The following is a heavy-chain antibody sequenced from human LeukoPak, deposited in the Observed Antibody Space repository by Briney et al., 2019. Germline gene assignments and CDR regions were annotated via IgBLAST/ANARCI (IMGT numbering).Heavy chain of an antibody. CDR2: IYYSGST. V-gene: IGHV4-59*01. D-gene: IGHD2-2*01. CDR1: GGSISSYY. Sequence: SETLSLTCTVSGGSISSYYWSWIRQPPGKGLEWIGYIYYSGSTNYNPSLKSRVTISVDTSKNQLSLKLSSVTAADTAVYYCARDRTTHQRNGMDVWGQGTTVTVSS. CDR3: ARDRTTHQRNGMDV. J-gene: IGHJ6*02.